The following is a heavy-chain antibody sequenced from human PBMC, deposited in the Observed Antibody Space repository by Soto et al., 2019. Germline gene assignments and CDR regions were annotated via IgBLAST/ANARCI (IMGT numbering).Heavy chain of an antibody. V-gene: IGHV5-10-1*01. D-gene: IGHD3-22*01. CDR2: IDPSDSYT. J-gene: IGHJ6*02. Sequence: GESLKISCKGSGYSFTSYWISWVRQMPGKGLEWMGRIDPSDSYTNYSPSFQGHVTISADKSISTAYLQWSSLKASDTAMYYCASYTMIVRDYYYYGMDVWGQGTMVTVYS. CDR3: ASYTMIVRDYYYYGMDV. CDR1: GYSFTSYW.